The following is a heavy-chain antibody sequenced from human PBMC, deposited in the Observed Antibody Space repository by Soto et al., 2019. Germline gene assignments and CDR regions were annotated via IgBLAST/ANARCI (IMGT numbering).Heavy chain of an antibody. D-gene: IGHD2-2*02. V-gene: IGHV3-30-3*01. J-gene: IGHJ5*02. CDR3: ARDSLSCSSTSCYTGLGNWFDP. CDR2: ISYDGSNK. Sequence: PGGSLRLSCAASGFTFSSYAMHWVRQAPGKGLEWVAVISYDGSNKYYADSVKGRFTISRDNSKNTLYLQMNSLRAEDTAVYYCARDSLSCSSTSCYTGLGNWFDPWGQGTLVTVSS. CDR1: GFTFSSYA.